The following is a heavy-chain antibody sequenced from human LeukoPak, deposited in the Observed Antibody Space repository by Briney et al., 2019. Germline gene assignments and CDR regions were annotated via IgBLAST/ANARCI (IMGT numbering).Heavy chain of an antibody. V-gene: IGHV3-33*01. J-gene: IGHJ5*02. CDR2: IWHDGNRK. Sequence: GGSLRLSCAASGFTFSSYDMHWVRRAPGKGLEWVASIWHDGNRKYHADSVEGRFTISRDNSKNTVYVQMNSLRADDTAVYYCTRAAGITGTSRDNWFDPWAREPWSSSPQ. CDR1: GFTFSSYD. D-gene: IGHD1/OR15-1a*01. CDR3: TRAAGITGTSRDNWFDP.